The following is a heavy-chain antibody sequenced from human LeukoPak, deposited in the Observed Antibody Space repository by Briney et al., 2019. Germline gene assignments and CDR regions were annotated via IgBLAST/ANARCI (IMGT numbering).Heavy chain of an antibody. D-gene: IGHD2-8*02. Sequence: GGSLRLSCATSGFAFSIYGMNEVRQAPGKGLEWVAIIWNDGSDQYYSDSVKGRFSISRDNSKNTLYLQMNSLRAEDTAVYYCAKYRYCTSATCQGFDVWGQGTMVSVSS. CDR2: IWNDGSDQ. J-gene: IGHJ3*01. CDR3: AKYRYCTSATCQGFDV. V-gene: IGHV3-33*03. CDR1: GFAFSIYG.